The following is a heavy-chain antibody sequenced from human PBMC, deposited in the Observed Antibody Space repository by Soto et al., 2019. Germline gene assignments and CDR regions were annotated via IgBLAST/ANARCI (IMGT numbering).Heavy chain of an antibody. Sequence: GGSLRLSCAASGFTFSSYAMSWVRQAPGKGLEWVSAISGSGGSTYYADSVKGRFTISRDNSKNTLYLQMNSLRAEDTAVYYCAKANSSGYYYALFDYWGQGTLVTVSS. CDR1: GFTFSSYA. J-gene: IGHJ4*02. CDR3: AKANSSGYYYALFDY. D-gene: IGHD3-22*01. CDR2: ISGSGGST. V-gene: IGHV3-23*01.